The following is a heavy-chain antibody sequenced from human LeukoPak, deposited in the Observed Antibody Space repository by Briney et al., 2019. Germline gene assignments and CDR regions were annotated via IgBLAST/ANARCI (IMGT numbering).Heavy chain of an antibody. Sequence: GGSLRLSCAASGFTVSSNYMNWVRQAPGKGLEWVSYISSSSSTIYYADSVKGRFTISRDNAKNSLYLQMNSLRAEDTAVYYCARDDGYCSGGSCYHYFDYWGQGTLVTVSS. CDR2: ISSSSSTI. J-gene: IGHJ4*02. V-gene: IGHV3-48*01. D-gene: IGHD2-15*01. CDR3: ARDDGYCSGGSCYHYFDY. CDR1: GFTVSSNY.